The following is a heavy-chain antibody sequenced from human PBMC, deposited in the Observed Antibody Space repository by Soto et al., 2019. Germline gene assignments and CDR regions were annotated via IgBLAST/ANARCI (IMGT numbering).Heavy chain of an antibody. V-gene: IGHV2-5*02. CDR1: GFSLSTSGVG. Sequence: QITLKESGPTLVKPTQTLTLTCTFSGFSLSTSGVGVGWIRQPPGKALEWLALIYWDDDKRYSPSLKSRLTITKDTSKNQVVLTMTNIEPVDTATYYCAHLRYTYGSGDYWGQGTLVTVSS. CDR2: IYWDDDK. D-gene: IGHD5-18*01. J-gene: IGHJ4*02. CDR3: AHLRYTYGSGDY.